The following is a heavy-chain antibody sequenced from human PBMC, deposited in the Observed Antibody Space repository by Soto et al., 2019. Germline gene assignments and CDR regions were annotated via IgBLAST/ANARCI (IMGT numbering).Heavy chain of an antibody. CDR2: INRNGGSA. D-gene: IGHD3-10*01. V-gene: IGHV3-23*01. CDR3: AKNYYFDC. Sequence: EVQLLDSGGGLVQPGGSLRLSCEASGFTFSSYAMSWVRQAPGKGLEWVSSINRNGGSANYADSVKGRFTISRDDSKNILSLQMTSLRAEDTAIYYCAKNYYFDCWGQGTLVTVSS. J-gene: IGHJ4*02. CDR1: GFTFSSYA.